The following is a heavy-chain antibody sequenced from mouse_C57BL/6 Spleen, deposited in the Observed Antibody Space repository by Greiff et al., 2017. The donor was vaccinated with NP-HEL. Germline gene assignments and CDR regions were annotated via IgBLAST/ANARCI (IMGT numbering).Heavy chain of an antibody. CDR3: ARRYSNYGAMDY. D-gene: IGHD2-5*01. V-gene: IGHV1-69*01. J-gene: IGHJ4*01. CDR2: IDPSDSYT. CDR1: GYTFTSYW. Sequence: QVQLQQPGAELVMPGASVKLSCKASGYTFTSYWMHWVKQRPGQGLEWIGEIDPSDSYTNYNQKFKGKSTLTVDKSSSTAYMQLSSLPSEDSAVYYCARRYSNYGAMDYWGQGTSVTVAS.